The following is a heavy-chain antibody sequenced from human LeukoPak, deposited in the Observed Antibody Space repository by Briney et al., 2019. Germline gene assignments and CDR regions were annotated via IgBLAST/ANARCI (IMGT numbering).Heavy chain of an antibody. J-gene: IGHJ4*02. D-gene: IGHD6-13*01. Sequence: GGFLRLSCAASGFTFSSYAMHWVRQAPGKGLEWVAVISYDGSNKYYADSVKGRFTISRDNSKNTLFLQMNSLRAEDTAVYYCAKRGSVGTLGHFDYWGQGTLVTVSS. CDR1: GFTFSSYA. V-gene: IGHV3-30-3*02. CDR3: AKRGSVGTLGHFDY. CDR2: ISYDGSNK.